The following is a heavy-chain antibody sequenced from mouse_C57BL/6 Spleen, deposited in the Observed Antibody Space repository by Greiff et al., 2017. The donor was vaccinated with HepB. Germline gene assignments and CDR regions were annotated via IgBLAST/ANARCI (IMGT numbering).Heavy chain of an antibody. CDR3: ARERGYYYGSSPAWCAY. V-gene: IGHV5-4*01. J-gene: IGHJ3*01. CDR2: ISDGGSYT. D-gene: IGHD1-1*01. Sequence: EVHLVESGGGLVKPGGSLKLSCAASGFTFSSYAMSWVRQTPEKRLEWVATISDGGSYTYYPDNVKGRFTISRDNAKNNLYLQMSHLKSEDTAMYYCARERGYYYGSSPAWCAYWGQGTLVTVSA. CDR1: GFTFSSYA.